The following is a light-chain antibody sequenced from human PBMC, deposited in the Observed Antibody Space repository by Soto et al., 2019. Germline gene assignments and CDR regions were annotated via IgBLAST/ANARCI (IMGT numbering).Light chain of an antibody. CDR3: QQYSVYWT. CDR2: DAS. V-gene: IGKV1-5*01. Sequence: DIQMTQSPSTLPASVGDRVTITCRASQSISTWLAWYQQKPGKAPKVLIYDASSWAGGVPSRFTGSGSGTEFNLKINSMQADDFATYYCQQYSVYWTFGEGTQVDIK. CDR1: QSISTW. J-gene: IGKJ1*01.